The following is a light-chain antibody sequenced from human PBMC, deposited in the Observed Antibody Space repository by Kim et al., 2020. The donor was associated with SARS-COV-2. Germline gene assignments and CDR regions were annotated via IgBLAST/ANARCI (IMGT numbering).Light chain of an antibody. V-gene: IGLV3-1*01. Sequence: SYELTQPPSVSVSPGQTASITCSGDKLGDEYACWYQQKPGQSPVLVIYQDNKRPSGIPERSSGSNSGNTATLTISGTQAMDEADYYCQAWDSSTVVFGGGTKLTVL. CDR3: QAWDSSTVV. CDR2: QDN. CDR1: KLGDEY. J-gene: IGLJ3*02.